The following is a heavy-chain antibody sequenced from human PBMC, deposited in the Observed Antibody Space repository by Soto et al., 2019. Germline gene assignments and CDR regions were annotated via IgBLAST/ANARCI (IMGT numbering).Heavy chain of an antibody. CDR2: IDPSDSYT. CDR1: GYSFTSYW. J-gene: IGHJ6*02. Sequence: GESLKISYKGSGYSFTSYWISWVRQMPGKGLEWMGRIDPSDSYTNYSPSFQGHVTISADKSISTAYLQWSSLKASDTAMYYCATHLYCSGGSCYSAHYYYYGMDVWGQGTTVTVSS. V-gene: IGHV5-10-1*01. D-gene: IGHD2-15*01. CDR3: ATHLYCSGGSCYSAHYYYYGMDV.